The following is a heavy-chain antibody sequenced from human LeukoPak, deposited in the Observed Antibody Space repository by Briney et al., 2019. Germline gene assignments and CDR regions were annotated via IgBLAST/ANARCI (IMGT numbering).Heavy chain of an antibody. D-gene: IGHD2-15*01. Sequence: GGSLRPSCAASGFSFSSYWMSWVRQPPGKGLEWVANINQDGGEKYHVDSVKGRFTISRDNAKNSLYLQMNSLRVEDTAVYYCARDDYCSGGHCYHYWGQGTLVTVSS. CDR2: INQDGGEK. J-gene: IGHJ4*02. V-gene: IGHV3-7*01. CDR1: GFSFSSYW. CDR3: ARDDYCSGGHCYHY.